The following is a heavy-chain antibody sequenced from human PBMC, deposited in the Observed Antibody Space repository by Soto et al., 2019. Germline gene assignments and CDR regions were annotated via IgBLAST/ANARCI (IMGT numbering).Heavy chain of an antibody. V-gene: IGHV4-34*01. Sequence: SETLSLTCAVYGGSFSGYYWSWIRQPPGKGLEWIGEINHSGSTNYNPSLKSRVTISVDTSKNQFSLKLSSVTAADTAVYYCAREATVTISYYYYYMDVWGKGTTVTVSS. D-gene: IGHD4-17*01. CDR3: AREATVTISYYYYYMDV. J-gene: IGHJ6*03. CDR1: GGSFSGYY. CDR2: INHSGST.